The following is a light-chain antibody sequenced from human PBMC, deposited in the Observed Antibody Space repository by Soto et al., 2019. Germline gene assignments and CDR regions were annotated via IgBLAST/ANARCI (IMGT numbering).Light chain of an antibody. CDR2: NAS. J-gene: IGKJ1*01. V-gene: IGKV1-5*03. Sequence: DIQLTQSPSTLSGPVGDRVTITCRASQTICSWLAWYQQKPGKAPKLLIYNASTLKSGVPSRFSGSGSGTEFTLTISSLQPDDFATYYCQHYNSYSEAFGQGTKVDI. CDR1: QTICSW. CDR3: QHYNSYSEA.